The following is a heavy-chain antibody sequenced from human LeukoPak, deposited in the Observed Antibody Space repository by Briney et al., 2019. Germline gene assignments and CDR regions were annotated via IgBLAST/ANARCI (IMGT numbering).Heavy chain of an antibody. CDR1: GYTFTSSG. D-gene: IGHD2-2*02. Sequence: ASVKVSCKASGYTFTSSGISWVRQAPGQGLEWMGWISGNNGNTKYAQKLQGRVTMTTDTSTSTAYMELRSLRSDDTAVYYCARTYCSSTSCYMGGSQNFDYWGQGTLVTVSS. J-gene: IGHJ4*02. CDR2: ISGNNGNT. V-gene: IGHV1-18*01. CDR3: ARTYCSSTSCYMGGSQNFDY.